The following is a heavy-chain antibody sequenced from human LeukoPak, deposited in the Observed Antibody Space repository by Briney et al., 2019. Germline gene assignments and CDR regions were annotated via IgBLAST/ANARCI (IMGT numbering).Heavy chain of an antibody. V-gene: IGHV3-21*01. CDR3: ARDSTIGSSWYPLFY. J-gene: IGHJ4*02. CDR2: ISSSSSYI. D-gene: IGHD6-13*01. CDR1: GFTFSSYE. Sequence: GGSLRLSCAASGFTFSSYEMNWVRQAPGKGLEWVSSISSSSSYIYYADSVKGRFTISRDNAKNSLYLQMNSLRAEDTAVYYCARDSTIGSSWYPLFYWGQGTLVTVSS.